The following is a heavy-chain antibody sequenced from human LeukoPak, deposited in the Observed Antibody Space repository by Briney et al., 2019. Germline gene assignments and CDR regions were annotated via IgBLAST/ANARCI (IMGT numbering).Heavy chain of an antibody. CDR2: ISGGRGTT. Sequence: PGGSLRLSCAASGFTLSSYAMSWVRQAPGKGLEWVSGISGGRGTTYYADSVKGRFTISRDNSKNTLYLHMNSLRAEDTAVYYCAKVGHYDILTGHGMDYWGQGTLVTVSS. CDR3: AKVGHYDILTGHGMDY. J-gene: IGHJ4*02. V-gene: IGHV3-23*01. CDR1: GFTLSSYA. D-gene: IGHD3-9*01.